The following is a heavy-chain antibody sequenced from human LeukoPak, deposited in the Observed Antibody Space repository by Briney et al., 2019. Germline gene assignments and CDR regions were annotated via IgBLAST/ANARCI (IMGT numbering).Heavy chain of an antibody. CDR3: AKNGSGSYLDDY. D-gene: IGHD1-26*01. CDR1: GYTFTIYG. Sequence: GASVTVSCTSSGYTFTIYGISWVRQAPGQGLEGMVWISAYTGNTHYAQKLQGRVTMTTDTSTSTAYMELRSLRSHDTAVYYCAKNGSGSYLDDYWGQGTLVTVSS. J-gene: IGHJ4*02. V-gene: IGHV1-18*01. CDR2: ISAYTGNT.